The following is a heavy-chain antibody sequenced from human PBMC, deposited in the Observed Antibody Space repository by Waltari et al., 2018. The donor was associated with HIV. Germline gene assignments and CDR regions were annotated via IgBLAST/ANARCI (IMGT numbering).Heavy chain of an antibody. Sequence: QVQLVQSGAEVKKPGASVKVSCQASGYTFTDHQIHWIRQAPGQGLEWMGWITPNSGGTNYAPKLQGRVTLTRDTSISTAYMELTRLTSDDTAVYYCAREGGKSVYGEFGYWGQGTLVTVSS. V-gene: IGHV1-2*02. D-gene: IGHD4-17*01. CDR1: GYTFTDHQ. CDR3: AREGGKSVYGEFGY. CDR2: ITPNSGGT. J-gene: IGHJ4*02.